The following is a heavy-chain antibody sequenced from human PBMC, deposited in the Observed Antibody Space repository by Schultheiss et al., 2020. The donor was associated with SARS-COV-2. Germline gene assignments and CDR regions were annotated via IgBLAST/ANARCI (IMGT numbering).Heavy chain of an antibody. Sequence: GGSLRLSCAASGFTFSSYSMNWVRQAPGKGLEWVSSISSSSSYIYYADSVKGRFTISRDNAKNSLYLQMNSLRAEDTAVYYCARAAMAPYYFDYWGQGTMVTVSS. CDR1: GFTFSSYS. J-gene: IGHJ4*02. CDR3: ARAAMAPYYFDY. D-gene: IGHD5-18*01. CDR2: ISSSSSYI. V-gene: IGHV3-21*04.